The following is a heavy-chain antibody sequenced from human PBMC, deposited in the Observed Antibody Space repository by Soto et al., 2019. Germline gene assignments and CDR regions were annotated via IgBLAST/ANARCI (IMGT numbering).Heavy chain of an antibody. V-gene: IGHV3-23*01. CDR2: ISGSGGNST. D-gene: IGHD2-15*01. Sequence: EVQLLESGGGLVQPGGSLRLSCAASGFTFSTYAMSWVRQAPGKGLEWVSAISGSGGNSTFYGDSVKGRFTISRDNSKNPLYLPMNSLGAEDTAVYYCAKGGGSCFFDNWGQGTLVT. J-gene: IGHJ4*02. CDR1: GFTFSTYA. CDR3: AKGGGSCFFDN.